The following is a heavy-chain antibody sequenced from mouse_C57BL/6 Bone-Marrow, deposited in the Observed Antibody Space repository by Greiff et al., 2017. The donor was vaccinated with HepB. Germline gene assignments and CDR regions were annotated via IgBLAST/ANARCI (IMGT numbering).Heavy chain of an antibody. CDR3: IYSNPYYFDY. J-gene: IGHJ2*01. CDR2: IRLKSDNYAT. D-gene: IGHD2-5*01. Sequence: EVNVVESGGGLVQPGGSMKLSCVASGFTFSNYWMNWVRQSPEKGLEWVAQIRLKSDNYATHYAESVKGRFTIPRDDSKSSVYLQMNNLRAEDTGIYYCIYSNPYYFDYWGQGTTLTVSS. CDR1: GFTFSNYW. V-gene: IGHV6-3*01.